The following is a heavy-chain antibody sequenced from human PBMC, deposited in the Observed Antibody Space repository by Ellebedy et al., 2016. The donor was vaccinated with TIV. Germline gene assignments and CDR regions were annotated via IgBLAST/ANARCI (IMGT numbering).Heavy chain of an antibody. CDR2: ISSSSSTI. CDR3: ARMADFDY. J-gene: IGHJ4*02. Sequence: GESLKISCAASGFTFSSYSMNWVRQAPGKGLEWVSYISSSSSTIYYADSVKGRFTISRDNAKNSLYLQMNSLRADDTAVYYCARMADFDYWGQGTLVTVSS. CDR1: GFTFSSYS. V-gene: IGHV3-48*01. D-gene: IGHD5-24*01.